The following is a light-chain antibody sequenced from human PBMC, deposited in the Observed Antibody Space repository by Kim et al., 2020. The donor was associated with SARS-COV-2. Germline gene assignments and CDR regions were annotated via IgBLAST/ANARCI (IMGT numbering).Light chain of an antibody. CDR1: NIGSKN. Sequence: VSVALGQTARVTCGGNNIGSKNVHWYQQKPGQAPVLVIYRDSNRPSGIPERFSGSNSGNTATLTISRAQAGDEADYYCQVWDSSTVFGGGTQLTVL. V-gene: IGLV3-9*01. CDR3: QVWDSSTV. J-gene: IGLJ3*02. CDR2: RDS.